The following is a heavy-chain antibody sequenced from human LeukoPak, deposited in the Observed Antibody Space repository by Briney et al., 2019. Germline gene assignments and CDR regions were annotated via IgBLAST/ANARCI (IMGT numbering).Heavy chain of an antibody. V-gene: IGHV3-33*01. CDR3: ARAAYSRGPDY. CDR2: IWCDRSKT. D-gene: IGHD6-19*01. J-gene: IGHJ4*02. CDR1: GFTFSCYG. Sequence: PGGSLRLSCVASGFTFSCYGLHWVRQAAGRGLDWVAVIWCDRSKTYYADYGKGRFTISRDNYKDSLYMQMISLRDEDTAVYYCARAAYSRGPDYWGQGTLVIVSS.